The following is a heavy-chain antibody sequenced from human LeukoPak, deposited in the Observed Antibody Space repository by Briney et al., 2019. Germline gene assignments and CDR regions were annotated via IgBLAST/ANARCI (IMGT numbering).Heavy chain of an antibody. V-gene: IGHV3-48*03. D-gene: IGHD2-2*01. J-gene: IGHJ4*02. CDR1: GFPFSSYA. Sequence: GGSLRLSCAASGFPFSSYAMYWVHQAPGKGLVWVSSMRSSGADTYYVDSVKGRFTISRDTAKNSLYLQMNSLRAEDTAVYYCARDSGYCSSTNCYEFDYWGQGTLVTVSS. CDR3: ARDSGYCSSTNCYEFDY. CDR2: MRSSGADT.